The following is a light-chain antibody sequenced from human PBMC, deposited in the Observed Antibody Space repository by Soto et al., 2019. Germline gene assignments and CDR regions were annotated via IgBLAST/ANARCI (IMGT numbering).Light chain of an antibody. J-gene: IGLJ1*01. CDR3: NSYTSTNTYV. CDR1: SSDVGSYNR. Sequence: HSALNPPPSVSRAPGQSVTIFCTGNSSDVGSYNRVSWYQQPPGTAPKLMIYEVSNRPSGVPDRFSGSKSGNTASLTISGLQAEDEADYYCNSYTSTNTYVFGTGTKVTVL. V-gene: IGLV2-18*02. CDR2: EVS.